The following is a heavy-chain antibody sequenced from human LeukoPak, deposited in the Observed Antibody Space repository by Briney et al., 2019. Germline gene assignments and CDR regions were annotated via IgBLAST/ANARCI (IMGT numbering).Heavy chain of an antibody. Sequence: SETLSLTCTVSGGSIRSSYWSWIRQPPGKGLEWIGYMYYSGSTNYNPSLKSRVTISVDTSKNQFSLKLSSVTAADTAVYYCARVPIAAAALSGMDVWGQGTTVTVSS. CDR2: MYYSGST. J-gene: IGHJ6*02. CDR1: GGSIRSSY. D-gene: IGHD6-13*01. V-gene: IGHV4-59*01. CDR3: ARVPIAAAALSGMDV.